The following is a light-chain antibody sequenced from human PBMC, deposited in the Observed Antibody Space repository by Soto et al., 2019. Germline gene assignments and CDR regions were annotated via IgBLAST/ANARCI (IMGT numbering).Light chain of an antibody. V-gene: IGKV1-39*01. Sequence: DIQMTQSPSSLSASVGARVTITCRASQSISSCLSWYQQTPGKAPKLLINVASTLQSGVPSRFSGSGSGTDFTLAISSLQPEDFATYYCQQSSSTPQTFGGGIRVEIK. CDR2: VAS. J-gene: IGKJ4*01. CDR1: QSISSC. CDR3: QQSSSTPQT.